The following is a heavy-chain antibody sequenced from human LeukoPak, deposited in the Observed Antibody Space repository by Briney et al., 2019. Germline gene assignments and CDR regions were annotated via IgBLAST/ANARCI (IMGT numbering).Heavy chain of an antibody. CDR2: IAPDGSEK. D-gene: IGHD1-26*01. CDR3: ARDYTGKYTIDC. V-gene: IGHV3-30*04. J-gene: IGHJ4*02. CDR1: GFIFGSHG. Sequence: GGSLRLSCAASGFIFGSHGIHWVRQAPGKGLEWVAIIAPDGSEKDYADSVKGRFTISRDNYKDTLYLQMNSLRAEDTAVYYRARDYTGKYTIDCWGQGTLVTVSS.